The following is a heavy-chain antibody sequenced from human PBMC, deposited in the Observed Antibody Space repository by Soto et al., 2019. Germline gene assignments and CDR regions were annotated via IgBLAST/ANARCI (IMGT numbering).Heavy chain of an antibody. CDR1: GYTFTGYY. V-gene: IGHV1-2*02. D-gene: IGHD2-15*01. CDR2: ISPNSGGT. J-gene: IGHJ4*02. Sequence: QVQLVQSGAEVKKSGASVKVSCKASGYTFTGYYIHWVRQAPGQGLEWMGEISPNSGGTKYAQKFQGRVTMTRDTSISTVYMELSNLSPDDTAGYYCGRGRSGELVVFYWGQGTLVTVYS. CDR3: GRGRSGELVVFY.